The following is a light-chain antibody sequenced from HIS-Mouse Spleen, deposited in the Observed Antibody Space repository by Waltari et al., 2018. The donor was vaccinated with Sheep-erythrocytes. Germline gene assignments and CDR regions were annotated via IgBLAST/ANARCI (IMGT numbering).Light chain of an antibody. CDR3: QQYYSTLLT. V-gene: IGKV4-1*01. Sequence: DIVMTQSPDSLAVSLGERATINCKSSQSVLYSSNHKNYLAWYQQKPGQPPKLLMYWGSTRESGVPYRFSGSGSGTDFTLTISSLQAEDVAVYYCQQYYSTLLTFGGGTKVEIK. J-gene: IGKJ4*01. CDR1: QSVLYSSNHKNY. CDR2: WGS.